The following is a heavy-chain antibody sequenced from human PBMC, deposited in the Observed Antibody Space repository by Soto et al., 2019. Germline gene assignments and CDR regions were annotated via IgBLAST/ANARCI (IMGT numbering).Heavy chain of an antibody. CDR1: GLSFSIYW. CDR3: ARPYAGTYHSDH. V-gene: IGHV3-74*01. D-gene: IGHD1-26*01. Sequence: GGSLRLSCAASGLSFSIYWMHWVRQAPGKGLEWVSRINTDGSTTNYADSVKGRFTISRDNAKNTLYLQMNSLRAEDTAVYYCARPYAGTYHSDHWGQGTLVTVSS. J-gene: IGHJ4*02. CDR2: INTDGSTT.